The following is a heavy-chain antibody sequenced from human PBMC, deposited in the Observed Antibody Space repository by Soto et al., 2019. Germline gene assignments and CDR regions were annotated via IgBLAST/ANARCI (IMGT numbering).Heavy chain of an antibody. Sequence: QVQLVQSGAEMKKPGSSVKVSCQSSGGTFNTYAMNWVRQAPGQGPEWMGDISPMFGAANYAPKFQGRVTITADESTGTSYMQLSSLTSEDPATYFCAREVQVHTPAFVYWGQGTLVTVSS. V-gene: IGHV1-69*19. CDR3: AREVQVHTPAFVY. J-gene: IGHJ4*02. CDR1: GGTFNTYA. D-gene: IGHD3-10*01. CDR2: ISPMFGAA.